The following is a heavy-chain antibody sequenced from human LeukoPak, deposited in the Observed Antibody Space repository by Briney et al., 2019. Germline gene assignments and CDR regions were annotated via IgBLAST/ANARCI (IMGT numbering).Heavy chain of an antibody. D-gene: IGHD3-9*01. Sequence: PSETLSLTCAVYGGSFSGYYWSWIRQPPGKGLEWIGEINHSGSTNYNPSLKSRVTISVDTSKNQFSLQVSSVTAADTAVYYCSRGRRDFDILTTYDPRQFYDCYGMDVWGQGTTVTVSS. CDR2: INHSGST. V-gene: IGHV4-34*01. J-gene: IGHJ6*02. CDR1: GGSFSGYY. CDR3: SRGRRDFDILTTYDPRQFYDCYGMDV.